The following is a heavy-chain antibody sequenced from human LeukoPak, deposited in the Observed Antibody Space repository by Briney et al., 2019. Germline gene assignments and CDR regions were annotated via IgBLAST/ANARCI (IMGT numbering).Heavy chain of an antibody. V-gene: IGHV3-23*01. CDR1: GFTFSSYA. CDR2: ISGSGGST. CDR3: AKAIWDIVVVVAAPFDY. Sequence: PGGSLRLSCAASGFTFSSYAMSWVRQAPGKGLEWVSAISGSGGSTYYADPVKGRFTISRDNSKNTLYLQMNSLRAEDTAVYYCAKAIWDIVVVVAAPFDYWGQGTLVTVSS. J-gene: IGHJ4*02. D-gene: IGHD2-15*01.